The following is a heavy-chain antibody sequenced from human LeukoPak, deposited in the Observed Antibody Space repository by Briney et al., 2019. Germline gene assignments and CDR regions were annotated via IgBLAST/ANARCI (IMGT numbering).Heavy chain of an antibody. CDR2: IYPGDSDT. D-gene: IGHD6-13*01. CDR3: ARHSDGIAAAYNWFDP. CDR1: GYSFTSYW. V-gene: IGHV5-51*01. J-gene: IGHJ5*02. Sequence: GESLKISCKGSGYSFTSYWIGWVRQMPGKGLEWMGIIYPGDSDTRYSPSFQGQVTISADKSISTAYLQWSSLKASDTAMYYCARHSDGIAAAYNWFDPWGQGTLVTVSS.